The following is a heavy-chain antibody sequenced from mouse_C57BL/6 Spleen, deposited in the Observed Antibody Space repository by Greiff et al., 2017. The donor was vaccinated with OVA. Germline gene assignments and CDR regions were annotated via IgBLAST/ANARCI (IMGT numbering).Heavy chain of an antibody. Sequence: EVQVVESGGGLVQPGGSLKLSCAASGFTFSDYYMYWVRQTPEKRLEWVAYISNGGGSTYYPDTVKGRFTIPRDNAKNTLYLQMSRLKSEDTAMYYCARAGSSPYYAMDYWGQGTSVTVSS. CDR2: ISNGGGST. J-gene: IGHJ4*01. CDR3: ARAGSSPYYAMDY. CDR1: GFTFSDYY. V-gene: IGHV5-12*01. D-gene: IGHD1-1*01.